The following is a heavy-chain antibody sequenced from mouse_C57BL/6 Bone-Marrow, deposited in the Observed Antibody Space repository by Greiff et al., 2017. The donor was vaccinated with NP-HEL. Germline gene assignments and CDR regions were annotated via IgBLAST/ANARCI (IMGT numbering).Heavy chain of an antibody. CDR1: GYTFTSYW. D-gene: IGHD2-4*01. CDR2: IYPGNSDT. J-gene: IGHJ1*03. Sequence: VQLQQSGTVLARPGASVKMSCKTSGYTFTSYWMHWVKQRPGQGLEWIGAIYPGNSDTSYNQKFKGKAKLTAVTSASTAYMELSSLTNEDSAVYYCTRPIYDYDRWYFDVWGTGTTVTVSS. V-gene: IGHV1-5*01. CDR3: TRPIYDYDRWYFDV.